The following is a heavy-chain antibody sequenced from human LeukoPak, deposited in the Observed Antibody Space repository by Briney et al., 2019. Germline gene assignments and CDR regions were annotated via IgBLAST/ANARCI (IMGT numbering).Heavy chain of an antibody. D-gene: IGHD3-22*01. CDR3: ASNDYYDSSGYYYYYYMDV. CDR1: GFTFTTYS. V-gene: IGHV3-21*01. CDR2: ITSSSASM. J-gene: IGHJ6*03. Sequence: GGSLRLACAASGFTFTTYSMNWVRQAPGKGLEWVSSITSSSASMYYADSVKGRFTISRDNAKNSLYLQMNSLRAEDTAVYYCASNDYYDSSGYYYYYYMDVWGKGTTVTISS.